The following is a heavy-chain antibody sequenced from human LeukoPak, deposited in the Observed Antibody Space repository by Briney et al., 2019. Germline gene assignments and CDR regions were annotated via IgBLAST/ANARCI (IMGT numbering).Heavy chain of an antibody. D-gene: IGHD4-11*01. Sequence: GASVKVSCKASGYTFTSYGISWVRQAPGQGPEWMGWISAYSTYNGNTNYAQRFQGRVTMTTDTSTSTAYMELRSLRSDDTAMYYCARDPFPFTKTTSVSGGRRTLFDYWGQGTLVTVSS. CDR1: GYTFTSYG. V-gene: IGHV1-18*01. CDR2: ISAYSTYNGNT. CDR3: ARDPFPFTKTTSVSGGRRTLFDY. J-gene: IGHJ4*02.